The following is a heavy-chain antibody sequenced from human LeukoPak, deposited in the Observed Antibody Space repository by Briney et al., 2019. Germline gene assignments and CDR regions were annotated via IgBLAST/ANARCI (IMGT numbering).Heavy chain of an antibody. J-gene: IGHJ1*01. CDR2: ISGSGGST. Sequence: LPGGSLRLSCAASGFTFSSYAMNWVRQAPGKGLEWVSAISGSGGSTYYADSVKGRFTISRDNSKNTLYLQMNSLRAEDTAVYYCAKDEYSSSWYGYFQHWGQGTLVTVSS. CDR1: GFTFSSYA. V-gene: IGHV3-23*01. D-gene: IGHD6-13*01. CDR3: AKDEYSSSWYGYFQH.